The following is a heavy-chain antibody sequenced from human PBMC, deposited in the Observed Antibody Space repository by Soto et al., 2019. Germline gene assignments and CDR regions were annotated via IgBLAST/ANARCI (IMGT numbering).Heavy chain of an antibody. Sequence: SVKVSCKASGGTFSSYAISWVRQAPGQGLGWMGGIIPIFGTANYAQKFQGRVTITADESTSTAYMELSSLRSEDTAVYYCARAGGSSTLNYYYYYGMDVWGQGTTVTVSS. D-gene: IGHD6-13*01. V-gene: IGHV1-69*13. CDR1: GGTFSSYA. CDR3: ARAGGSSTLNYYYYYGMDV. CDR2: IIPIFGTA. J-gene: IGHJ6*02.